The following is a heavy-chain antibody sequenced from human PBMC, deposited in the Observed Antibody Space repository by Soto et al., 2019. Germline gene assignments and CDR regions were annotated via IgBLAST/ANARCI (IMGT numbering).Heavy chain of an antibody. CDR3: ARGGSGHVRYYYFDY. D-gene: IGHD5-12*01. CDR1: GYTFTSYA. Sequence: ASVKVSCKASGYTFTSYAMHWVRQAPGQRLEWMGWINAGNGNTKYSQKFQGRVTITRDTSASTAYMELSSLRSEDTAVYYCARGGSGHVRYYYFDYWGQGTLVTVSS. CDR2: INAGNGNT. J-gene: IGHJ4*02. V-gene: IGHV1-3*01.